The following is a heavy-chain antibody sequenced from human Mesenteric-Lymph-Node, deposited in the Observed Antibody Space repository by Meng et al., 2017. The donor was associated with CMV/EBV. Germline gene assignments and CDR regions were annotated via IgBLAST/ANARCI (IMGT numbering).Heavy chain of an antibody. Sequence: GESLKISCAASGFTVSSNYMSWVRQAPGKGLEWVSVIYSGGSTYYADSVKGRFTISRDNSKNTLYLQMNSLRAEDTAVYYCARGSGGRAYYYYGMDVWGQGTTVTVSS. V-gene: IGHV3-53*01. D-gene: IGHD6-19*01. CDR2: IYSGGST. J-gene: IGHJ6*02. CDR3: ARGSGGRAYYYYGMDV. CDR1: GFTVSSNY.